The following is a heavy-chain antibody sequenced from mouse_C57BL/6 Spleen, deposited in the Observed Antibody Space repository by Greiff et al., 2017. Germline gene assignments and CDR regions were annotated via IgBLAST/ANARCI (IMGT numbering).Heavy chain of an antibody. J-gene: IGHJ3*01. CDR2: ISSGSSTI. CDR3: AREDYYGSSSFAY. D-gene: IGHD1-1*01. Sequence: EVKLMESGGGLVKPGGSLKLSYAASGFTFSDYGMHWVRQAPEKGLEWVAYISSGSSTIYYADTVKGRFTISRDNAKNTLFLQMTSLRSEDTAMYYCAREDYYGSSSFAYWGQGILVTVSA. CDR1: GFTFSDYG. V-gene: IGHV5-17*01.